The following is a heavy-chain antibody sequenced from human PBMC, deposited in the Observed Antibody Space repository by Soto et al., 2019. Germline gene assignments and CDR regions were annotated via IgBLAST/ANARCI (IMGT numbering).Heavy chain of an antibody. CDR1: GGSISSSSYY. J-gene: IGHJ5*02. CDR2: IYYSGST. Sequence: SETLSLTCTVSGGSISSSSYYWGWIRQPPGKGLEWIGSIYYSGSTYYNPSLKSRVTISVDTSKNQFSLKLSSVTAADTAVYYCARILSDTYYYDSSGYQLQYNWFDPWGQGTLVTVST. CDR3: ARILSDTYYYDSSGYQLQYNWFDP. D-gene: IGHD3-22*01. V-gene: IGHV4-39*01.